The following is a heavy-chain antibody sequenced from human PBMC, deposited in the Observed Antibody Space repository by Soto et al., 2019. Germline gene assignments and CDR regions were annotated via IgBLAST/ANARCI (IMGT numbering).Heavy chain of an antibody. CDR1: GGSISSGGYY. V-gene: IGHV4-31*03. D-gene: IGHD6-13*01. Sequence: QVQLQESGPGLVKPSQTLSLTCTVSGGSISSGGYYWSWIRQHPGKGLEWIGYIYYSGSTYYNPSHKSRVTISVDTSKNQFSLKLSSVTAADTAVYYCARGGSSSPYFDSWGQATLVTVSS. CDR3: ARGGSSSPYFDS. CDR2: IYYSGST. J-gene: IGHJ4*02.